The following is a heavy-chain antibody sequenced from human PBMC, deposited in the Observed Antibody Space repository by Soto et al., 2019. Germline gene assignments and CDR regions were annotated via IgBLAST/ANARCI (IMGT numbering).Heavy chain of an antibody. Sequence: QVQLVQSAGEVKKPGASAIVSCQASGYTFRNYIIAWLRQAPGQGLEWMGWIIPYNGNTNYARKCRGRVTLTTDTSTSAAYLELRNLGSDDAATYYCARYCAGNACYSRHYYAMDVWGQGTTVSVSS. V-gene: IGHV1-18*01. CDR3: ARYCAGNACYSRHYYAMDV. CDR1: GYTFRNYI. J-gene: IGHJ6*02. D-gene: IGHD2-21*02. CDR2: IIPYNGNT.